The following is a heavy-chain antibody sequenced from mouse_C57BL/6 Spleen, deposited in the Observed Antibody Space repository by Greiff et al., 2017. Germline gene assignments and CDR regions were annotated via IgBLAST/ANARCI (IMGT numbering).Heavy chain of an antibody. J-gene: IGHJ4*01. CDR1: GFNIKDDY. V-gene: IGHV14-4*01. CDR2: IDPENGDT. Sequence: VQLKQSGAELVRPGASVKLSCTASGFNIKDDYMHWVKQRPEQGLEWIGWIDPENGDTEYASKFQGKATITADTSSNTAYLQLSSLTSEDTAVYYCTYGNYVTMDYWGQGTSVTVSS. D-gene: IGHD2-1*01. CDR3: TYGNYVTMDY.